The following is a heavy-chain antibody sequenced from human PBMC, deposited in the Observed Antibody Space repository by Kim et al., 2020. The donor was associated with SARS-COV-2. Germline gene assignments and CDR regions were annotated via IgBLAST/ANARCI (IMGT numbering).Heavy chain of an antibody. D-gene: IGHD2-2*01. Sequence: GRFTNSRDNSKNTLYMKMNSLRAEDTAVYYCAREADIVVVPANKYYYGMDVWGQGTTVTVSS. CDR3: AREADIVVVPANKYYYGMDV. J-gene: IGHJ6*02. V-gene: IGHV3-30*01.